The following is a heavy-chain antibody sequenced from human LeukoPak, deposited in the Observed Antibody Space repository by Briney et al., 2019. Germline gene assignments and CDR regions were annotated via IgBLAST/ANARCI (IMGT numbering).Heavy chain of an antibody. Sequence: PSETLSLTCTVSGGSISSGSYYWSWIRQPAGKGLEWIGRIYTSGSTNYNPSLKSRVTISVDTSKNQFSLKLSSVTAADTAVYYCATESPSRYSGYDLPVWGQGTLVTVSS. D-gene: IGHD5-12*01. V-gene: IGHV4-61*02. J-gene: IGHJ4*02. CDR3: ATESPSRYSGYDLPV. CDR1: GGSISSGSYY. CDR2: IYTSGST.